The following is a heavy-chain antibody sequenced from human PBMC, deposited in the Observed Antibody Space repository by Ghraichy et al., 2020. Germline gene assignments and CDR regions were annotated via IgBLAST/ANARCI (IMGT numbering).Heavy chain of an antibody. CDR1: GDSVSSGSYY. V-gene: IGHV4-61*01. CDR3: ARDHCIGGNCYSTYYGVDL. Sequence: SETLSLTCTVSGDSVSSGSYYWIWIRQPPGKGLEWIGNIYYSGNTNYNPSLKSRVTISIDTSMNQFSLKLSSVTAADTAVYYCARDHCIGGNCYSTYYGVDLWGQGTTVSVPS. D-gene: IGHD2-15*01. J-gene: IGHJ6*02. CDR2: IYYSGNT.